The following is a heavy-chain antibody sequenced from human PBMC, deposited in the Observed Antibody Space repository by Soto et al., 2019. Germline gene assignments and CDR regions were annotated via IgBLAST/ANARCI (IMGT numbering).Heavy chain of an antibody. D-gene: IGHD3-3*01. CDR2: IYYSGST. CDR3: ARYIYDLGTYYYGMDV. J-gene: IGHJ6*02. V-gene: IGHV4-39*01. Sequence: PSETLSLTCTVSGGSIISSSYYWVWIRQPPGKGLEWIGSIYYSGSTYYNPSLKSRVTISVDTSKNQFSLKLSSVTAADTAVYYCARYIYDLGTYYYGMDVWGQGTTVTVSS. CDR1: GGSIISSSYY.